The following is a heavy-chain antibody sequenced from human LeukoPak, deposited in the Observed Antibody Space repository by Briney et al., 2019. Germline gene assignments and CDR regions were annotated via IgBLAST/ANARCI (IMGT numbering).Heavy chain of an antibody. CDR1: GFTFSSYA. V-gene: IGHV3-20*04. J-gene: IGHJ4*02. CDR3: ARDPNYYDSSGYYYFDY. Sequence: GGSLRLSCAASGFTFSSYAMSWVRQAPGKGLEWVSGINWNGGSTGYADSVKGRFTISRDNAKNSLYLQMNSLRAEGTALYYCARDPNYYDSSGYYYFDYWGQGTLVTVSS. D-gene: IGHD3-22*01. CDR2: INWNGGST.